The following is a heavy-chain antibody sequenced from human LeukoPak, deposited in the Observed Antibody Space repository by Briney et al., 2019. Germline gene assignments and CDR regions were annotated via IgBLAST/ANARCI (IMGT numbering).Heavy chain of an antibody. CDR3: ARDIRDSSGYYDY. Sequence: GGSLRLSCAASGFTVSSNYMSWVRQAPGKGLEWVSVIYSGGSTYYADSVKGRFTISRHNSKNTLYLQMNSLRAEDTAVYYCARDIRDSSGYYDYWGQGTLVTVSS. D-gene: IGHD3-22*01. V-gene: IGHV3-53*04. J-gene: IGHJ4*02. CDR1: GFTVSSNY. CDR2: IYSGGST.